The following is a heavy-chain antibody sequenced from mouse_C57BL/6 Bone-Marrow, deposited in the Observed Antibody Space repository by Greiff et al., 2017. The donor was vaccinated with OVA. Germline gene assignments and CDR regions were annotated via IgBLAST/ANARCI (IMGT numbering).Heavy chain of an antibody. CDR3: ARLRKGVDY. J-gene: IGHJ2*01. V-gene: IGHV1-76*01. D-gene: IGHD1-1*01. CDR1: GYTFTDYY. CDR2: IYPGSGNT. Sequence: QVQLQQSGAELVRPGASVKLSCKASGYTFTDYYINWVKQRPGQGLEWIARIYPGSGNTYYNEKFKGKATLTAEKSSSTAYMQLSSLTSEDSAVYFCARLRKGVDYWGQGTTLTVSS.